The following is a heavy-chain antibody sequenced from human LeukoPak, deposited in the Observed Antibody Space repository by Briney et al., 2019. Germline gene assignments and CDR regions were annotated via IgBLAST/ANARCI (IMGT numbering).Heavy chain of an antibody. CDR1: GFTFSSYG. CDR3: ARGFGSGSDFFDY. V-gene: IGHV3-33*01. Sequence: GGSLRLSCAASGFTFSSYGMHWVRQAPGKGLEWVAVIWYDGRNKFYADSLKGRFTISRDNSKNTLYLQMNSLRAEDTAMYYCARGFGSGSDFFDYWGQGALVTVSS. D-gene: IGHD1-26*01. J-gene: IGHJ4*02. CDR2: IWYDGRNK.